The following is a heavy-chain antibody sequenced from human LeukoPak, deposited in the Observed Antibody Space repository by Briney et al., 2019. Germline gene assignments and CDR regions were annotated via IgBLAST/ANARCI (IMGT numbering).Heavy chain of an antibody. CDR3: ASHPRYYYDSSGDY. CDR2: ISSSSSTI. D-gene: IGHD3-22*01. V-gene: IGHV3-48*01. Sequence: GSLRLSCAASGFTYSSYSMNWVRQAPRKRLEWVSYISSSSSTIYYADSVKRRFTISRDNAKNSLYLQMNSLRAEDTAVYYCASHPRYYYDSSGDYWGHGTLVTVSS. CDR1: GFTYSSYS. J-gene: IGHJ4*01.